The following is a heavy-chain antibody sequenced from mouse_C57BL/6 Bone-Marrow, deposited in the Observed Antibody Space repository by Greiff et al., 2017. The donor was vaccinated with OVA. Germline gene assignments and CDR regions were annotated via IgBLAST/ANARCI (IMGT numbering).Heavy chain of an antibody. CDR3: TRYYYGSSYPAWFAY. V-gene: IGHV1-15*01. Sequence: VQLQQSGAELVRPGASVTLSCKASGYTFTDYEMHWVKQTPVHGLEWIGAIDPETGGTAYNQKFKGKAILTADKSSSTAYMELRSLTSEDSAVYYCTRYYYGSSYPAWFAYWGQGTLVTVSA. CDR1: GYTFTDYE. CDR2: IDPETGGT. D-gene: IGHD1-1*01. J-gene: IGHJ3*01.